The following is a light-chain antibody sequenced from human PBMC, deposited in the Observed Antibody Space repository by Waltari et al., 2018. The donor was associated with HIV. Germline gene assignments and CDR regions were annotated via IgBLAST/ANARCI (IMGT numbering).Light chain of an antibody. J-gene: IGKJ2*01. CDR1: QGVRNA. CDR3: QQFRTYPRT. Sequence: AIQLAQSPSSLSAYVGARFTITCRASQGVRNALAWYQQKPGRPPKLLIYDASTLEGGVPSRFSGSLSGTDFNLTISNLQPEDSATYDCQQFRTYPRTFGQGATLEIK. CDR2: DAS. V-gene: IGKV1-13*02.